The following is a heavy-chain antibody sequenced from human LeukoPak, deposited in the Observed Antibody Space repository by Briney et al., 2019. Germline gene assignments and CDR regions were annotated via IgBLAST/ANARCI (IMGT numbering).Heavy chain of an antibody. CDR2: VSTSGNT. J-gene: IGHJ4*02. CDR1: GGSISGFH. V-gene: IGHV4-4*07. Sequence: PSETLSLTCSVSGGSISGFHWSWIRQTAGKGLEWIGRVSTSGNTFYNPSLESRVTMSADTSGIHFSLNLTSVTAADTAMYYCARETAWPENTPMILFSYFDYWGRGILVTVSS. D-gene: IGHD3/OR15-3a*01. CDR3: ARETAWPENTPMILFSYFDY.